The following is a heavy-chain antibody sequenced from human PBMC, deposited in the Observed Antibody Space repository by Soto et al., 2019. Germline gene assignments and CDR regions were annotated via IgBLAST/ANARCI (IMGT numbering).Heavy chain of an antibody. CDR1: GGTFSSYA. J-gene: IGHJ5*02. D-gene: IGHD2-8*01. Sequence: GASVKVSCKASGGTFSSYAISWVRQAPGQGLEWMGGIIPIFGTANYAQKFQGRVTITADESTSTAYMELSSLRSEDTAVYYCARGGCTNGVCPRTFDPWGQRTLVTVSS. CDR2: IIPIFGTA. V-gene: IGHV1-69*13. CDR3: ARGGCTNGVCPRTFDP.